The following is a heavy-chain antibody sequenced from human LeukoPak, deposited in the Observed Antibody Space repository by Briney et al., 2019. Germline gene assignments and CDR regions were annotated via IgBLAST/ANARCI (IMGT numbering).Heavy chain of an antibody. Sequence: GGSLRLSCAASGFSFSTYAMTWVRQAPGNGLEWVSAIRDSGGSTYYADSVKGRFTISRDNSKSTLFLQMNSLRVEDTAIYYCAKRTDNWNIGGPFDYWGQGTLVTVSS. CDR1: GFSFSTYA. V-gene: IGHV3-23*01. CDR3: AKRTDNWNIGGPFDY. D-gene: IGHD1-20*01. J-gene: IGHJ4*02. CDR2: IRDSGGST.